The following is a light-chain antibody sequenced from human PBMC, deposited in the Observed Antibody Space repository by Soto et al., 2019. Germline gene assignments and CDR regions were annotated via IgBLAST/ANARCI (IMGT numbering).Light chain of an antibody. J-gene: IGKJ5*01. Sequence: EIVMTQSPATLSVSPWERATLSCRASQSVSSNLAWHQQKPGQAPRILMYDASTRATGIPARFNGSGSGTEFTLTISSLQSEDFAVYYCQQYNNWPPTFGQGTRLEIK. CDR3: QQYNNWPPT. CDR1: QSVSSN. V-gene: IGKV3-15*01. CDR2: DAS.